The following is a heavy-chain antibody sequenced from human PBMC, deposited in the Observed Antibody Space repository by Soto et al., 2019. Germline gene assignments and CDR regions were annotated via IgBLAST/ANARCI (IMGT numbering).Heavy chain of an antibody. CDR3: ARETGYCNNGVCSSGLDV. CDR1: GGSVSSGSYY. D-gene: IGHD2-8*01. V-gene: IGHV4-61*01. Sequence: SETLSLTCTVSGGSVSSGSYYWSWIRQPPGKGLEWIGYIYYSGSTNYNPSLKSRVTISVDTSKNQFSLKLSSVTAADTAVYYCARETGYCNNGVCSSGLDVWGQGTTVTVYS. CDR2: IYYSGST. J-gene: IGHJ6*02.